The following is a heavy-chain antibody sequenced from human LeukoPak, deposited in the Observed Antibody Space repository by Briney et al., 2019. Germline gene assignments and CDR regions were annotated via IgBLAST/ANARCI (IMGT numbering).Heavy chain of an antibody. Sequence: PGGSLRLSCAASGFTFSTYWMHWVRQAPGKGLVWVSRINPDGSGTDYADSVKGRFTISRDNAKNTLSLQMNSLRAEDTAVYYCARHSFGDYEFWFDYWGQGTLVTVSS. J-gene: IGHJ4*02. D-gene: IGHD4-17*01. V-gene: IGHV3-74*01. CDR2: INPDGSGT. CDR1: GFTFSTYW. CDR3: ARHSFGDYEFWFDY.